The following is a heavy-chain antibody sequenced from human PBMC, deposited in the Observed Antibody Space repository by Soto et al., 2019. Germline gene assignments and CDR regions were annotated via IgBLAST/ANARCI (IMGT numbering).Heavy chain of an antibody. D-gene: IGHD4-17*01. V-gene: IGHV4-34*01. CDR3: ARGSTWTTGIWFDP. Sequence: SETLSLTCAVYGGSFSGYYWSWIRQPPGKGLEWIGEINHSGSTNYNPSLKSRVTISVDTSKNQFSLKLSSVTAADTAVYYCARGSTWTTGIWFDPWGQGTLVTVSS. J-gene: IGHJ5*02. CDR2: INHSGST. CDR1: GGSFSGYY.